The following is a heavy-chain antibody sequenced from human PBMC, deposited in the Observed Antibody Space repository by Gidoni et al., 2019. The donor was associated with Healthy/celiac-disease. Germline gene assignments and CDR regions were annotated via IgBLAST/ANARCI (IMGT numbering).Heavy chain of an antibody. CDR3: ARDLPTYCGGDCPHYFDY. D-gene: IGHD2-21*01. Sequence: QVQLVESGGGLVKPGGSLRLSCAASGFTFSAYYMSWIRQAQGKGLEWVSYISSSGSTIYYADSVKGRFTISRDNAKNSLYLQMNSLRAEDTAVYYCARDLPTYCGGDCPHYFDYWGQGTLVTVSS. V-gene: IGHV3-11*01. J-gene: IGHJ4*02. CDR2: ISSSGSTI. CDR1: GFTFSAYY.